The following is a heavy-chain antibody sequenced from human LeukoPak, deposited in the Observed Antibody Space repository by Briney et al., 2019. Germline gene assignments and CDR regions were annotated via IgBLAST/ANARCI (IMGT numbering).Heavy chain of an antibody. V-gene: IGHV3-21*01. Sequence: GGSLRLSCAASGFTFSSYSMNWVRQAPGKGLEWVSSISSSSSYIYYADSVKGRFTISRDNAKNSLYLQMNSLRAEDTAVYYCARFNPGYSYGYDYWGQGTLVTVSS. CDR3: ARFNPGYSYGYDY. D-gene: IGHD5-18*01. CDR1: GFTFSSYS. CDR2: ISSSSSYI. J-gene: IGHJ4*02.